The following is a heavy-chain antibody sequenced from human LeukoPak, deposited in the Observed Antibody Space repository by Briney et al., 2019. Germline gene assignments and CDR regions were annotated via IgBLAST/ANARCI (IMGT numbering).Heavy chain of an antibody. CDR1: GYTFTGYY. Sequence: ASVKVSCKASGYTFTGYYMHWVQQAPGQGLEWMGWINPNSGGTNYAQKFQGRVTMTRDTSISTAYMELRSLRSDDTAVYYCARDRAGIADDYWGQGTLVTVSS. J-gene: IGHJ4*02. V-gene: IGHV1-2*02. CDR2: INPNSGGT. CDR3: ARDRAGIADDY. D-gene: IGHD6-13*01.